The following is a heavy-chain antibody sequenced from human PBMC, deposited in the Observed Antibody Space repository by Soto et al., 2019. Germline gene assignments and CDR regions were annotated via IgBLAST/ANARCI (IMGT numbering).Heavy chain of an antibody. D-gene: IGHD3-16*02. CDR2: IYYSGST. CDR1: GGSISSYS. Sequence: SENLAITCTVSGGSISSYSWSWIRQPPGKGLEWIGYIYYSGSTNYNPSLKSRVTISVDTSKNQFSLKLSSVTAADTAVYYCARYHTRYILFAYCGQGSLVIVSS. CDR3: ARYHTRYILFAY. V-gene: IGHV4-59*01. J-gene: IGHJ4*02.